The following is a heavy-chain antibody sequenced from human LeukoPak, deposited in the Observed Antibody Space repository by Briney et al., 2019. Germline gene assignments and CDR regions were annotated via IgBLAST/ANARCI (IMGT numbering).Heavy chain of an antibody. V-gene: IGHV3-33*01. J-gene: IGHJ4*02. CDR1: GFTFSSYG. CDR3: ARESVVVITQYYFDY. Sequence: GRSLRLSCAASGFTFSSYGMHWVRQAPGKGLERVAVIWYDGSNKYYADSVKGRFTISRDNSKNTLYLQMNSLRAEDTAVYYCARESVVVITQYYFDYWGQGTLVTVSS. D-gene: IGHD3-22*01. CDR2: IWYDGSNK.